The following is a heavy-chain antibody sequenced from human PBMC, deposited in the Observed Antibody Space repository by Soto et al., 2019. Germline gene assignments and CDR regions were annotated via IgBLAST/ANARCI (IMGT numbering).Heavy chain of an antibody. V-gene: IGHV3-23*01. CDR1: GFTFSSYA. CDR3: AKGRGYCSSTSCYVGSDY. D-gene: IGHD2-2*01. CDR2: ISGSGGST. Sequence: EVQLLESGGGLVQPGGSLRLSCAASGFTFSSYAMSWVRQAPGKGLEWVSAISGSGGSTYYADSVKGRFTISRDNSKNTLDLQRNSLRAEDTAVYYCAKGRGYCSSTSCYVGSDYWGQGTLFTVSS. J-gene: IGHJ4*02.